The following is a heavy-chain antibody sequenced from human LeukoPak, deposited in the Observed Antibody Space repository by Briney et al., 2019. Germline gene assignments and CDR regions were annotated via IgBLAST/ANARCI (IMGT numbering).Heavy chain of an antibody. CDR2: IKQDGGEK. CDR1: GFTFSSYW. Sequence: GGSLRLSCAASGFTFSSYWMSWVRQAPGKGLEWVANIKQDGGEKYYVDSVKGRFTISRDNAKNSLYLQMNSLRAEDTAVYYCARAEGYCSGGSCYEYYFDYWGQGTLVTVSS. CDR3: ARAEGYCSGGSCYEYYFDY. J-gene: IGHJ4*02. V-gene: IGHV3-7*01. D-gene: IGHD2-15*01.